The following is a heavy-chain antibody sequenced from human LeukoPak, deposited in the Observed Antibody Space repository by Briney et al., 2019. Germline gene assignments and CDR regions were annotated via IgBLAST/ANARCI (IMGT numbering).Heavy chain of an antibody. J-gene: IGHJ4*02. Sequence: ASVKVSCRVSGDTLTEISIHWVRQTPGKGLEWMGGLHPEDREVIYAQKFQGRVTMTEDSSTDTAYMDLRSLRSEDTAVYHCATAEQLVWGRGTLVTVSS. V-gene: IGHV1-24*01. CDR2: LHPEDREV. CDR3: ATAEQLV. CDR1: GDTLTEIS. D-gene: IGHD6-6*01.